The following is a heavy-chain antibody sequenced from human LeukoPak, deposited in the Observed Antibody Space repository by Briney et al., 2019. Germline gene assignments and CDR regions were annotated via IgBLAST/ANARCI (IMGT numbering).Heavy chain of an antibody. Sequence: PSETLSLTCTVSGGSISSSSYYWGWIRQPPGKGLEWIGSIYYSGSTYYNPSLKSRVTISVDTSKNQFSLKLSSVTAADTAVYYCARESGYYDSSGYLGGLEFDYWGQGTLVTVSS. CDR1: GGSISSSSYY. D-gene: IGHD3-22*01. J-gene: IGHJ4*02. V-gene: IGHV4-39*07. CDR2: IYYSGST. CDR3: ARESGYYDSSGYLGGLEFDY.